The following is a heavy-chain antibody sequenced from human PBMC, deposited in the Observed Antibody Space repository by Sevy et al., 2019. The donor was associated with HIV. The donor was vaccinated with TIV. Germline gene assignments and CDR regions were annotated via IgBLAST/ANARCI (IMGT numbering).Heavy chain of an antibody. CDR1: GYTFTSYA. Sequence: ASVKVSCKASGYTFTSYAMNWVRQAHGQGLEWMGWINTNTGNPTYAQGFTGRFVFSLDTSVSTAYLQISSLKAEDTAVYYCARGEDLSGDYLLLYYYYGMDVWGQGTTVTVSS. D-gene: IGHD4-17*01. V-gene: IGHV7-4-1*02. CDR3: ARGEDLSGDYLLLYYYYGMDV. J-gene: IGHJ6*02. CDR2: INTNTGNP.